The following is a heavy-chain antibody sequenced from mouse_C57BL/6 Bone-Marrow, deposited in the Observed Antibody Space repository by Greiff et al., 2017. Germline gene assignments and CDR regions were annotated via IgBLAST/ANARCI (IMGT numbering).Heavy chain of an antibody. V-gene: IGHV1-26*01. CDR1: GYTFTDYY. Sequence: EVQLQQSGPELVKPGASVKISCKASGYTFTDYYMNWVKQSHGKSLEWIGDINPNNGGTSYNQKFKGKATLTVDKSSSTAYMELRSLTSEDSAVYYCALIYYYGSSLYYYAMDYWGQGTSVTVSS. CDR2: INPNNGGT. J-gene: IGHJ4*01. D-gene: IGHD1-1*01. CDR3: ALIYYYGSSLYYYAMDY.